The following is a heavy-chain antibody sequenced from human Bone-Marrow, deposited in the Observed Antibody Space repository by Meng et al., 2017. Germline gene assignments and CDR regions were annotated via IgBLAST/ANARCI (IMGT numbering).Heavy chain of an antibody. D-gene: IGHD2-8*01. Sequence: ASVKVSCKASGYTFTGYYMHWVRQAPGQGLEWMGRINPNSGGTNYAQKFQGRVTMTSDTSITTAYMELNSLRSDDTAVYYCARGQYCTTGACPYYFDYWGQGALVTVSS. V-gene: IGHV1-2*06. CDR3: ARGQYCTTGACPYYFDY. J-gene: IGHJ4*02. CDR1: GYTFTGYY. CDR2: INPNSGGT.